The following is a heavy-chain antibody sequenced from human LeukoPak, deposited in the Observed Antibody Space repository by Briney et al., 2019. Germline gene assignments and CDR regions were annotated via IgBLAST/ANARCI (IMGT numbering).Heavy chain of an antibody. Sequence: GGSLRLSCAASGFTFVDYAMHWVRQAPGKGLEWVSLISGDGGSTYYADSVKGRFTISRDSSKNSLYLQMNSLRTEDTALYYCAKESEIRYFDWLVPPFDPWGQGTLVTVSS. CDR2: ISGDGGST. CDR1: GFTFVDYA. V-gene: IGHV3-43*02. J-gene: IGHJ5*02. D-gene: IGHD3-9*01. CDR3: AKESEIRYFDWLVPPFDP.